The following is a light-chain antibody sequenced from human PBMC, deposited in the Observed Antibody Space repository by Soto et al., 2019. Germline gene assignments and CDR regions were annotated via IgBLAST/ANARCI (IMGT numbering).Light chain of an antibody. V-gene: IGLV2-14*01. CDR2: EVS. J-gene: IGLJ1*01. Sequence: QSVLTQPASVSGSPGQSITIPCTGTSSDVGAYKYVSWYQQHPGKAPKLMIYEVSNRPSGVSNRFSGSKSGNTASVTISGLQAEDEADYYCSSYTSTNTQVFGTGTKVTVL. CDR3: SSYTSTNTQV. CDR1: SSDVGAYKY.